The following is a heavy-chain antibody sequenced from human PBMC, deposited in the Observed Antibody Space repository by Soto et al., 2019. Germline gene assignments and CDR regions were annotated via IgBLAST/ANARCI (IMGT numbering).Heavy chain of an antibody. J-gene: IGHJ5*02. CDR2: ISGSGGST. V-gene: IGHV3-23*01. Sequence: GGSLRLSCAASGFTFSSYAMSWVRQAPGKGLEWVSAISGSGGSTYYADSVKGRFTISRDNSKNTLYLQMNSLRAEDTAVYYCAKGGMVVLMVYATNWFDPWGQGTLVTVSS. CDR1: GFTFSSYA. CDR3: AKGGMVVLMVYATNWFDP. D-gene: IGHD2-8*01.